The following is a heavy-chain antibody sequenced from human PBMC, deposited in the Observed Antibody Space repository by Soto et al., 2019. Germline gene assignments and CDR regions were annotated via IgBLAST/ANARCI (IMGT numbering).Heavy chain of an antibody. CDR3: ATRRPTDSSSWIDDDY. CDR1: GFTFSSYS. J-gene: IGHJ4*02. V-gene: IGHV3-21*01. D-gene: IGHD6-13*01. CDR2: ISSSSYI. Sequence: GGSLRLSCAASGFTFSSYSMNWVRQAPGKGLEWVSSISSSSYIYYADSVKGRFTISRDNAKNSLYLQMNSLRAEDTAVYYCATRRPTDSSSWIDDDYWGQGTLVTVSS.